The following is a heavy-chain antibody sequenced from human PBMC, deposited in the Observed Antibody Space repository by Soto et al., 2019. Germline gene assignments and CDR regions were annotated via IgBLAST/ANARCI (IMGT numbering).Heavy chain of an antibody. Sequence: EVQLVESGGGLVKPGGSLRLSCAASGFTFSTYTLNWVRQAPGKGLEWVSSISTSGDATYYEDSVRGRFTISRDNARAALYLQMDSLRAEDTAMYYCTRDGEPLWGQGTMVRVSS. D-gene: IGHD3-3*01. CDR2: ISTSGDAT. CDR1: GFTFSTYT. V-gene: IGHV3-21*01. J-gene: IGHJ3*01. CDR3: TRDGEPL.